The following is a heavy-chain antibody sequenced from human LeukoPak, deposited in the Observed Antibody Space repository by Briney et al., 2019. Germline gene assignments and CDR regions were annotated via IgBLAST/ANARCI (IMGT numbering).Heavy chain of an antibody. CDR2: IYYSGGT. D-gene: IGHD5-12*01. CDR1: GGSISSSSYY. Sequence: SETLSLTCTVSGGSISSSSYYWGWIRQPPGKGLEWIGSIYYSGGTYYNPSLKSRVTISVDTSKNQFSLKLSSVTAADTAVYYCARDLGGYDYWFDPWGQGTLVTVSS. J-gene: IGHJ5*02. CDR3: ARDLGGYDYWFDP. V-gene: IGHV4-39*07.